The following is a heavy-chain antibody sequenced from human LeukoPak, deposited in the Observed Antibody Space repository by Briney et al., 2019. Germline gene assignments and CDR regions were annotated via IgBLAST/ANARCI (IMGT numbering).Heavy chain of an antibody. D-gene: IGHD6-6*01. J-gene: IGHJ5*02. V-gene: IGHV1-69*05. CDR1: GGTFSSYA. CDR3: ARDSFPVYSSSSRWFDP. Sequence: SVTVSCTASGGTFSSYAISWVRQAPGQGLEWMGGIIPIFGTANYAQTFQGRVTITTDESTSTAYMELSSLRSEDTAVYYCARDSFPVYSSSSRWFDPWGQGTLVTVSS. CDR2: IIPIFGTA.